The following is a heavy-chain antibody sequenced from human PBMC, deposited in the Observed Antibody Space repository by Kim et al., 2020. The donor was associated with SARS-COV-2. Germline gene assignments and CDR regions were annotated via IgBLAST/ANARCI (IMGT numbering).Heavy chain of an antibody. CDR1: GYTFTSYY. CDR2: INPSGGST. V-gene: IGHV1-46*01. Sequence: ASVKVSCKASGYTFTSYYMHWVRQAPGQGLEWMGIINPSGGSTSYAQKFQGRVTMTRDTSTSTVYMELSSLRSEDTAVYYCASITMIVGGKIEGDAFDIWGQGTMVTVSS. CDR3: ASITMIVGGKIEGDAFDI. D-gene: IGHD3-22*01. J-gene: IGHJ3*02.